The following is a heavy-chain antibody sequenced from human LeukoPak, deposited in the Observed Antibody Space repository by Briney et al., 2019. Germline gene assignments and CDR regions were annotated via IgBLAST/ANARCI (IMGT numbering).Heavy chain of an antibody. Sequence: GGSLRLSCAASGFTFSSYGMHWVRQAPGKGLEWVAVIWYDGSNKYYADSVKGRFTISRDNSKNTLYLQMNSLRAEDTAVYYCAKGACSSTSCYSGGYWGQGTLVTVSS. V-gene: IGHV3-33*06. CDR2: IWYDGSNK. J-gene: IGHJ4*02. D-gene: IGHD2-2*01. CDR3: AKGACSSTSCYSGGY. CDR1: GFTFSSYG.